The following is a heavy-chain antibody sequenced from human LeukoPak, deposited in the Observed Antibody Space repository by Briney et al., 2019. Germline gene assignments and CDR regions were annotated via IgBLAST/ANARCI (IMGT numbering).Heavy chain of an antibody. CDR2: IYYSGST. J-gene: IGHJ4*02. CDR1: GGSISSYY. D-gene: IGHD4-17*01. V-gene: IGHV4-59*12. CDR3: ASMTTVTRLVY. Sequence: SETLSLTCTVSGGSISSYYWSWIRQPPGKGLEWIGYIYYSGSTNYNPSLKSRVTISVDTSKNQFSLKLSSVTAADTAVYYCASMTTVTRLVYWGQGTLVTVSS.